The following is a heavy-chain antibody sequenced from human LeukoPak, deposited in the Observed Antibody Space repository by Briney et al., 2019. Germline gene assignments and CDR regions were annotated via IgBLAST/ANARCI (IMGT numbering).Heavy chain of an antibody. CDR1: LDSLSGYS. D-gene: IGHD1-26*01. CDR3: ARTYEIVGATAFYHYFYYMVV. CDR2: INYGGST. J-gene: IGHJ6*03. Sequence: PSETLSLTCAVYLDSLSGYSWSWIRQPPGTGLEWIGEINYGGSTKYNSSLKRRVIIPVDTSKNQFSLKLTSVTAADTAIYYCARTYEIVGATAFYHYFYYMVVWGKGTTVTISS. V-gene: IGHV4-34*01.